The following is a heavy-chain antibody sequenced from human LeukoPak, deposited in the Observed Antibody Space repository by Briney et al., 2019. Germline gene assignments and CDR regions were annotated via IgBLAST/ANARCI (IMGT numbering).Heavy chain of an antibody. CDR1: GFTFSSYG. V-gene: IGHV3-30*03. CDR2: ISYDGSNK. CDR3: GRVRHITGTDTGFYMDV. Sequence: GGSLRLSCAASGFTFSSYGMHWVRQAPGKGLEWVAVISYDGSNKYYADSVKGRFTISRDNSKNTLYLQMNSLRAEDTAVYYCGRVRHITGTDTGFYMDVWGKGTTVTVSS. J-gene: IGHJ6*03. D-gene: IGHD1-7*01.